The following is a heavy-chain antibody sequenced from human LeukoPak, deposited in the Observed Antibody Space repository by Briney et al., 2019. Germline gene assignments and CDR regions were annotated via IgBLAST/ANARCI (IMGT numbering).Heavy chain of an antibody. CDR1: GGTFSSYG. Sequence: PVKVSCKASGGTFSSYGICWVRQAPGQGLEWVGGISPNFDTGNYTQKFHGRVTITPDESTSTAYVKLSSLRSEDTAVYYCAGSEYYYDSSGYYYGLIGRLDYWGQGTLVTVSS. J-gene: IGHJ4*02. CDR3: AGSEYYYDSSGYYYGLIGRLDY. CDR2: ISPNFDTG. V-gene: IGHV1-69*13. D-gene: IGHD3-22*01.